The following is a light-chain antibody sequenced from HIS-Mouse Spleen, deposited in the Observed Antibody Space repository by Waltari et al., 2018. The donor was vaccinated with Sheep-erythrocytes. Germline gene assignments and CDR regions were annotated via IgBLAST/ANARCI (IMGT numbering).Light chain of an antibody. V-gene: IGLV2-14*03. CDR2: DVS. CDR3: SSYTSSSTWV. J-gene: IGLJ3*02. CDR1: SSDVGGYNY. Sequence: QSALTQPASVSGSPGQSITISCTGTSSDVGGYNYVSWYQQHPGKAPKLMIYDVSNPASGVSKRFSGSKSGNTASLTISGLQAEDEADYYCSSYTSSSTWVFGGGTKLTVL.